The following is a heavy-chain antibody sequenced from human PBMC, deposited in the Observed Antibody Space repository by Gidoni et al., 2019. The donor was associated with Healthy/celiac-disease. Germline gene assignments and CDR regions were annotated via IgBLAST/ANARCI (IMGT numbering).Heavy chain of an antibody. CDR3: ARDHDYGDYDDAFDI. CDR1: GVSISSGSYY. V-gene: IGHV4-61*02. D-gene: IGHD4-17*01. J-gene: IGHJ3*02. CDR2: IYTSGST. Sequence: QVQLQESGPGLVKPSQTLSLTCTVSGVSISSGSYYWSWIRQPAGKGLEWIGRIYTSGSTNYNPSRKSRVTISVDTSKNQFSLKLSSVTAADTAVYYCARDHDYGDYDDAFDIWGQGTMVTVSS.